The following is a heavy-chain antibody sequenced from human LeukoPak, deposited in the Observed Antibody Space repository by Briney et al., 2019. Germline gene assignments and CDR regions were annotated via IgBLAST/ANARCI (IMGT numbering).Heavy chain of an antibody. CDR3: ATLLYDSSGYYS. Sequence: SETLSLTCAVSGGSISSSNWWSWVRQPPGKGLEWIGEIYRSGSTNYNPSLKSRVTISVDKSKNQFSLKLSSVTAADTAVYYCATLLYDSSGYYSWGQGTLVTVSS. J-gene: IGHJ4*02. CDR1: GGSISSSNW. CDR2: IYRSGST. V-gene: IGHV4-4*02. D-gene: IGHD3-22*01.